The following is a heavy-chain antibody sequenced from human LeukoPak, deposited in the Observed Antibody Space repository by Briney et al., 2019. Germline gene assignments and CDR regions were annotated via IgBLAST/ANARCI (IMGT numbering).Heavy chain of an antibody. D-gene: IGHD3-9*01. CDR1: GFTFSSYA. CDR2: SSSSSSYI. J-gene: IGHJ4*02. V-gene: IGHV3-21*01. Sequence: PGGSLRLSCAASGFTFSSYAMSGVRQAPGKGLEWDSSSSSSSSYIYYADSVKGRFTISRDNAKNSLYLQMNSLRAEDTAVYYCARVDILTGYPFDYWGQGTLVTVSS. CDR3: ARVDILTGYPFDY.